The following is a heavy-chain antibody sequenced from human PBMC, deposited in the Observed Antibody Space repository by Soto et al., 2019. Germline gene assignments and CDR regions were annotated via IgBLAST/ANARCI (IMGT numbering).Heavy chain of an antibody. CDR1: SFTFSSYA. CDR2: ISYDGRNK. J-gene: IGHJ2*01. CDR3: AKNYGPGIAVAGTDWYFDL. V-gene: IGHV3-30*18. D-gene: IGHD6-19*01. Sequence: QVQLVESGGGVVQPGRSLRLSCVASSFTFSSYAIHWVRQAPGKGLQWVAFISYDGRNKDYADSVKGRFTISRDNSRNTLYLQMSSLTAEDTAVYYCAKNYGPGIAVAGTDWYFDLWGRGTLVTVSS.